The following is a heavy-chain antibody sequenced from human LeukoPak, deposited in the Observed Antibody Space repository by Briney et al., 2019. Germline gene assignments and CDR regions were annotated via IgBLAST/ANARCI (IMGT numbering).Heavy chain of an antibody. CDR2: ISYDGSNK. V-gene: IGHV3-30-3*01. Sequence: GGSLRLSCAASGFTFSSYAMHWVRQAPGKGLEWVAVISYDGSNKYYADSVKGRFTISRDNSKNSLYLQMNSLRAEDTAVYYCARALGISMVRGVIPWGQGTLVTVSS. J-gene: IGHJ5*02. CDR1: GFTFSSYA. CDR3: ARALGISMVRGVIP. D-gene: IGHD3-10*01.